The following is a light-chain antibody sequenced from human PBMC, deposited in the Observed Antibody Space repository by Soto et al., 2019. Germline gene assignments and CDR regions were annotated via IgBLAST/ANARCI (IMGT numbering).Light chain of an antibody. CDR1: QRVKSPY. CDR3: QYYSGSQT. V-gene: IGKV3-20*01. CDR2: GAS. J-gene: IGKJ4*01. Sequence: EIVLTQSPATLPLSQGKKATLSARASQRVKSPYLAWYQQKPGQPPRLLIYGASSRATGIPDRFSGSGSGTDFTLTISRLEPEDFAVYYCQYYSGSQTFGGGTKVEIK.